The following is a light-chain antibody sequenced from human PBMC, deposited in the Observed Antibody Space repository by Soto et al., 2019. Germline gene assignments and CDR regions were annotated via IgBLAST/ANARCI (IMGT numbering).Light chain of an antibody. Sequence: QSVLTQPPSVSGAPGQRVTISCTGSSSNIGSVYDVHWYQQLPGTAPKLLIYGNSNRPSGVPDRFSGSKSGTSASLAITGLQAEDEADYDCQSYDSSLGGSKVVFGGGTKLTVL. CDR1: SSNIGSVYD. V-gene: IGLV1-40*01. CDR2: GNS. CDR3: QSYDSSLGGSKVV. J-gene: IGLJ2*01.